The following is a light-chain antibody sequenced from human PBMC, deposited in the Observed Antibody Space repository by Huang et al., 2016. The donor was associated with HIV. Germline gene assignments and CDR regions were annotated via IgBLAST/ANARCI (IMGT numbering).Light chain of an antibody. J-gene: IGKJ1*01. CDR2: KAS. V-gene: IGKV1-5*03. CDR1: QNIGTY. Sequence: QMTQSPSTLSASVGDRVTITCRASQNIGTYLAWYQHQTGKAPKLLIYKASYLRSGVPSRFSGGGSGTDFTLTITSLQPDDSATYYCQEYSTYSAFGQGTKVEVK. CDR3: QEYSTYSA.